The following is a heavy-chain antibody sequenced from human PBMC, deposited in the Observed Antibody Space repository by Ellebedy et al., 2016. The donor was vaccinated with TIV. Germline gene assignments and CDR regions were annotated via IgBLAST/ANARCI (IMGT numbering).Heavy chain of an antibody. CDR1: GFTFSTYS. Sequence: PGGSLRLSCATSGFTFSTYSMNWVRQAPGKGLEWVSSISSGSSYIYYADSLKGRFTVSRDNAKNSLFLQMNGLRAEDTAAYYCARGHSGSYQRDDAFDIWGQGTMVTVSS. D-gene: IGHD1-26*01. CDR2: ISSGSSYI. J-gene: IGHJ3*02. CDR3: ARGHSGSYQRDDAFDI. V-gene: IGHV3-21*01.